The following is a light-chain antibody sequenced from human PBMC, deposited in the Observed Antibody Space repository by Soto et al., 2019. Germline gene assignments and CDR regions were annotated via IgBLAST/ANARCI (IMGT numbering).Light chain of an antibody. Sequence: QSVLTQPRSVSGSPGQSVTISCTGTSSDVGGYNYVSWYQHHPGKAPKLIIYDVSERPSGVPDRFSGSKSGNTASLTISVLQAEDEADYYCCSYAGSYSLYVFGTGTKVTVL. J-gene: IGLJ1*01. CDR2: DVS. CDR3: CSYAGSYSLYV. CDR1: SSDVGGYNY. V-gene: IGLV2-11*01.